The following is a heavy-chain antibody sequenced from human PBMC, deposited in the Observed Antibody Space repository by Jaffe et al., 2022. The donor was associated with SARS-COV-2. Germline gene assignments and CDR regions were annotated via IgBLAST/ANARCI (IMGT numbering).Heavy chain of an antibody. CDR2: IYSGGTT. CDR1: GFTVSTKY. V-gene: IGHV3-53*02. CDR3: VRGKTYYDPLTGYSDDAFDM. Sequence: EVQLVETGGGLIQPGGSLRLSCAASGFTVSTKYMTWVRQAPGKGLEWVSVIYSGGTTHYVDSVKGRFTISRDNSKNTLYLQMNSLRAEDTAIYYCVRGKTYYDPLTGYSDDAFDMWGQGTMVTVSS. J-gene: IGHJ3*02. D-gene: IGHD3-9*01.